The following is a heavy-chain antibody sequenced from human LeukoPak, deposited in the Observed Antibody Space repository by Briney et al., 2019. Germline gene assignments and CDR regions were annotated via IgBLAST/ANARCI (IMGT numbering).Heavy chain of an antibody. Sequence: GGSLRLSCAASGFTFSSYGMHWVRQAPGKGLEWVAVISYDGSNKYYADSVKGRFTISRDNSKNTLYLQMNSLRAEDTAVYYCAKWDYGSGSYQSPFDYWGQGTLVTVSS. J-gene: IGHJ4*02. CDR1: GFTFSSYG. CDR2: ISYDGSNK. CDR3: AKWDYGSGSYQSPFDY. D-gene: IGHD3-10*01. V-gene: IGHV3-30*18.